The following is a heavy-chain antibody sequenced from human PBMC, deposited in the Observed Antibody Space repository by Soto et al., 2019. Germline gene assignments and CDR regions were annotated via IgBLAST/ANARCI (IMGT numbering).Heavy chain of an antibody. V-gene: IGHV4-59*08. Sequence: QVQLQESGPGLAKPSETLSLTCTVSGGSISTYYWSWIRQPPGKGLEWIGYFYYSGSTNYNPSLKSLVTISVDTSKNQFSLKLSSVTAADTAVYYCARGGWRHIDYWGQGTLVTVSS. CDR2: FYYSGST. CDR1: GGSISTYY. CDR3: ARGGWRHIDY. J-gene: IGHJ4*02. D-gene: IGHD3-3*01.